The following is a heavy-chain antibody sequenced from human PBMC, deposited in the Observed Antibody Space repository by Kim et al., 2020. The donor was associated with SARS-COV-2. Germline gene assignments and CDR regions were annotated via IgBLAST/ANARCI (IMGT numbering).Heavy chain of an antibody. Sequence: GGSLRLSCAASGFTFSSYWMSWVRQAPGKGLEWVANIKQDGSEKYYVDSVKGRFTISRDNAKNSLYLQMNSLRAEDTAVYYCARDNCYYDGSGYCSYYYGMDVWGQGTTVTVSS. CDR2: IKQDGSEK. J-gene: IGHJ6*02. D-gene: IGHD3-22*01. CDR1: GFTFSSYW. V-gene: IGHV3-7*01. CDR3: ARDNCYYDGSGYCSYYYGMDV.